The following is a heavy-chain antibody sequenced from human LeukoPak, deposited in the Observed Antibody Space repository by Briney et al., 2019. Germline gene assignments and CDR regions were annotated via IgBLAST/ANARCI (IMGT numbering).Heavy chain of an antibody. CDR1: GFPFSNYW. Sequence: GGSLRLSCAASGFPFSNYWMTWVRQAPGKGLEWVEWVANIKYDGSEIYYIDSVKGRFTISRDNAKNSLYLQMNSLRAEDTAVYYCARAIYSSSWYGDYWGQGTLVTVSS. J-gene: IGHJ4*02. CDR2: IKYDGSEI. CDR3: ARAIYSSSWYGDY. D-gene: IGHD6-13*01. V-gene: IGHV3-7*01.